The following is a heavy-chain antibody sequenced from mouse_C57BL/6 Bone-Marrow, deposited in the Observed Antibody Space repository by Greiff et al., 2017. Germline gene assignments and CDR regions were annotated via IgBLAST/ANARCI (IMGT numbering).Heavy chain of an antibody. CDR2: INPGSGGT. J-gene: IGHJ2*01. D-gene: IGHD3-3*01. CDR3: ARGGTFHY. Sequence: VQLQHSGAELVRPGTSVKVSCKASGYAFTNYLIEWVKERPGQGLEWIGVINPGSGGTNYNEKFKGKATLTADKSSSTAYMQLSSLTSEDSAVYFCARGGTFHYWGQGTTLTVSS. V-gene: IGHV1-54*01. CDR1: GYAFTNYL.